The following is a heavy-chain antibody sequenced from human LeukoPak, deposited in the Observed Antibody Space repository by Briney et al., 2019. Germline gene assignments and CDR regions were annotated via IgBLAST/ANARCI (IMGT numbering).Heavy chain of an antibody. CDR1: GGSIIGYY. Sequence: PSETLSLTCIDSGGSIIGYYWSWIRQPPGKGPEWIGYIYYSGSTNYNPSLKSRVTISVDTSKNQFSLKLSSVTAADTAVYYCARSHSFWTSFDYWGQGTLVTVSS. D-gene: IGHD3/OR15-3a*01. CDR3: ARSHSFWTSFDY. V-gene: IGHV4-59*01. J-gene: IGHJ4*02. CDR2: IYYSGST.